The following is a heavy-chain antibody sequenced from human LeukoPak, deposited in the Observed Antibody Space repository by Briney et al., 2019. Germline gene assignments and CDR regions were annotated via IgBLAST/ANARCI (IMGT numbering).Heavy chain of an antibody. CDR1: GFTFSSYS. CDR2: INSSSSYI. D-gene: IGHD3-9*01. Sequence: GGSLRLSCAASGFTFSSYSMNWVRQAPGKGLEWVSPINSSSSYIYYADSVKGRFTISRDNAKNSMYLQMNSMRAEDTAVYYCAVVPDYDILAGPDPNDYWGQGTLVTVSS. J-gene: IGHJ4*02. V-gene: IGHV3-21*01. CDR3: AVVPDYDILAGPDPNDY.